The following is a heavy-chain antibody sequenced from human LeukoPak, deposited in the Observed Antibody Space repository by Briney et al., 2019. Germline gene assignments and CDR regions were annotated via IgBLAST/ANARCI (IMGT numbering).Heavy chain of an antibody. CDR2: IDDRGST. V-gene: IGHV4-59*08. D-gene: IGHD2-21*02. CDR1: GASMSSYY. Sequence: PSETLSLTCTVSGASMSSYYWSWIRQPPGKGLEGVGCIDDRGSTYYRPFLKSRVTLSMDTSKKHLFLKQRPVSAADTAVFYCARHFDGPPPEGHSRLKWFDPWGQGTLATVSS. J-gene: IGHJ5*02. CDR3: ARHFDGPPPEGHSRLKWFDP.